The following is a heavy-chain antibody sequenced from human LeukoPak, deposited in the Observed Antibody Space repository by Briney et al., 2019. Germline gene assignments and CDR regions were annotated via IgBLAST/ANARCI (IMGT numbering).Heavy chain of an antibody. V-gene: IGHV3-48*04. CDR2: ISSGSSTI. J-gene: IGHJ4*02. CDR3: ARGDWNYGY. D-gene: IGHD1-7*01. CDR1: GSTFSSYS. Sequence: GGSLRLSCAASGSTFSSYSMNWVRQAPGKGLEWVSYISSGSSTIYYADSVKGRFTISRDNAENSLYLQMDSLRAEDTAVYYCARGDWNYGYWGQGTLVTVSS.